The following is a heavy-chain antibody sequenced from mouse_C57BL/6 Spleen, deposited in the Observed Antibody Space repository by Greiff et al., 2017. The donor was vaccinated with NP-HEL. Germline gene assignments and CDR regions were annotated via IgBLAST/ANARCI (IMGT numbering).Heavy chain of an antibody. CDR2: IGPNGGGT. J-gene: IGHJ2*01. CDR3: ARSKGANWSYFDY. V-gene: IGHV1-72*01. D-gene: IGHD4-1*01. Sequence: QVQLQQPGAELVKPGASVKLSCKASGYTFTSYWMPWVKQRPGRGLEWIGRIGPNGGGTKYNEKFKGKATLTVDKPSSTAYMQLSSLTSEDSAVYYCARSKGANWSYFDYWGQGTTLTVSS. CDR1: GYTFTSYW.